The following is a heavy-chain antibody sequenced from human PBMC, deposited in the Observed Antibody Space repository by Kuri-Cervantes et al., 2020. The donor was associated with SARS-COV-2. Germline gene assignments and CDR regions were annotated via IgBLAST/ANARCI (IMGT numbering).Heavy chain of an antibody. Sequence: SETLSLTCTVSGGSISSHYWSWIRQPPGKGLEWIGYIYYSGSTYYNPSLKSRVTISVDTSKNQFSLKLSSVTAADTAVYYCTRRILTIFGVVIILPGGWFDPWGQGTLVTVSS. V-gene: IGHV4-59*08. CDR3: TRRILTIFGVVIILPGGWFDP. J-gene: IGHJ5*02. CDR2: IYYSGST. D-gene: IGHD3-3*01. CDR1: GGSISSHY.